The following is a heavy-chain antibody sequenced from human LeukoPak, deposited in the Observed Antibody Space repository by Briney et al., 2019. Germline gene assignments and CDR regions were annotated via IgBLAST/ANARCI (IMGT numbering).Heavy chain of an antibody. J-gene: IGHJ4*02. CDR3: ATNPLWYFDY. V-gene: IGHV1-24*01. Sequence: GASVKVSCKASGYTFTGYYMHWVRQAPGQGLEWMGGFDPEDGETIYAQKFQGRVTMTEDTSTDTAYMELSSLRSEDTAVYYCATNPLWYFDYWGQGTLVTVSS. CDR2: FDPEDGET. CDR1: GYTFTGYY.